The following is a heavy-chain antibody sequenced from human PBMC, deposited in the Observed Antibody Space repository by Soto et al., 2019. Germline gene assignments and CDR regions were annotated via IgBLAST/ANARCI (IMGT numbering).Heavy chain of an antibody. J-gene: IGHJ5*02. CDR3: ARGGSFVPSPSDP. Sequence: ASVKVSCKVSGYTFSGYYIHWVRQAPGQGREWMGWIDPDSGDTNYAQNFQGRVTMTRDTSISTAYMELSRLRSDDTAIYYCARGGSFVPSPSDPWGQGTLVTVSS. D-gene: IGHD3-3*02. CDR1: GYTFSGYY. CDR2: IDPDSGDT. V-gene: IGHV1-2*02.